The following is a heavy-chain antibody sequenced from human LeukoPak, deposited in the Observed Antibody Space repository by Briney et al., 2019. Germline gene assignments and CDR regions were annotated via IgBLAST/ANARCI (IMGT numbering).Heavy chain of an antibody. CDR3: ARKALQTSNGYSSNWGYYYYMDV. D-gene: IGHD6-13*01. J-gene: IGHJ6*03. CDR1: GGSISSSSYY. CDR2: IYYSGST. V-gene: IGHV4-39*07. Sequence: PSETLSLTCTVSGGSISSSSYYWGWIRPPPGKGLEWIGSIYYSGSTYYNPSLKSRVTISVDTSKHQFSLKLSSVTAADTAVYYCARKALQTSNGYSSNWGYYYYMDVWGKGTTVTVSS.